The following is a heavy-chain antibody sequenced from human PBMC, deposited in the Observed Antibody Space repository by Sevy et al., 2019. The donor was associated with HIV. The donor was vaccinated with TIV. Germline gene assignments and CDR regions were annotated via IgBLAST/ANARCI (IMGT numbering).Heavy chain of an antibody. D-gene: IGHD3-22*01. J-gene: IGHJ6*02. CDR1: GFTFSSYA. V-gene: IGHV3-30*04. CDR3: ARVNYYDKDYYYGMDV. Sequence: GGSLRLSCAASGFTFSSYAMHWVRQAPGKGLEWVAAISYAGSNKYYADSVKGRFTISRDNSKNTLYLQMNSLRAEDTAVYYCARVNYYDKDYYYGMDVWDQGTTVTVSS. CDR2: ISYAGSNK.